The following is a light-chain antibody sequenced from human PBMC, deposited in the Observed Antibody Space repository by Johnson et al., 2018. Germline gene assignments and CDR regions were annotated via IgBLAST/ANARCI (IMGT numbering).Light chain of an antibody. V-gene: IGLV1-51*02. CDR1: SSNIGNNY. Sequence: QSVLTQPPSVSAAPGQKVTISCSGSSSNIGNNYVSWYQQLPGTAPKLLIYENNKRPSWIPDRFSGSKSGTSATLGITGLQTGDEADYYCGPWDSSLSAGNVFGTGTKVTVL. CDR2: ENN. CDR3: GPWDSSLSAGNV. J-gene: IGLJ1*01.